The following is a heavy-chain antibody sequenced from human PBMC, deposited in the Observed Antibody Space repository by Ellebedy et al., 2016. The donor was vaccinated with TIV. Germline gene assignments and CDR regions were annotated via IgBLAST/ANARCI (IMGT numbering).Heavy chain of an antibody. CDR3: ARAGGRFGESGPFDY. J-gene: IGHJ4*02. D-gene: IGHD3-10*01. Sequence: ASVKVSXKASGYTFTSYYMHWVRQAPGQGLEWMGIINPSGGSTSYAQKFQGRVTMTRDTSTSTVYMELSSLRSEDTAVYYCARAGGRFGESGPFDYWGQGTLVTVSS. V-gene: IGHV1-46*01. CDR1: GYTFTSYY. CDR2: INPSGGST.